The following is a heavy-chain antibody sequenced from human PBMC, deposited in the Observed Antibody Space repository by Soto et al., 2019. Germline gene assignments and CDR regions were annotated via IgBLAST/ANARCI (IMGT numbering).Heavy chain of an antibody. Sequence: QLQLQESGPGLVKPSETLSLTCTVSGGSISSSSYYWGWIRQPPGKGLEWIGSIYYSGYTYYNPQIKRRVTISVDTSKNQFSLTLSSVTAADTAVYYCARLVYDSSGYRPGWGQGTLVTVSS. CDR2: IYYSGYT. CDR3: ARLVYDSSGYRPG. J-gene: IGHJ4*02. CDR1: GGSISSSSYY. V-gene: IGHV4-39*01. D-gene: IGHD3-22*01.